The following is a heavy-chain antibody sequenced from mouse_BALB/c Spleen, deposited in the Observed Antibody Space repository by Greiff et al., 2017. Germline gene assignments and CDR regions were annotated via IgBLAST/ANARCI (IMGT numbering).Heavy chain of an antibody. CDR3: ARGTAGTWFAY. CDR2: ISYSGST. J-gene: IGHJ3*01. CDR1: GYSITSDYA. Sequence: EVQGVESGPGLVKPSQSLSLTCTVTGYSITSDYAWNWIRQFPGNKLEWMGYISYSGSTSYNPSLKSRISITRDTSKNQFFLQLNSVTTEDTATYYWARGTAGTWFAYWGQGTLVTVSA. D-gene: IGHD3-3*01. V-gene: IGHV3-2*02.